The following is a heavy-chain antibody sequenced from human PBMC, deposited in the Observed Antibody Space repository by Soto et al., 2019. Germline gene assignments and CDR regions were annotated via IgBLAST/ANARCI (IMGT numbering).Heavy chain of an antibody. CDR3: ARDYYDSSGTVYYFDD. CDR1: GDSVSSNSAA. D-gene: IGHD3-22*01. CDR2: TYYRSKWYN. V-gene: IGHV6-1*01. J-gene: IGHJ4*02. Sequence: PSQTLSLTCAISGDSVSSNSAAWNWIRQSPSRGLEWLGRTYYRSKWYNDYAVSVKSRITINPDTSKNQFSLQLNSVTPEDTAVYYCARDYYDSSGTVYYFDDWGQGTLVTVSS.